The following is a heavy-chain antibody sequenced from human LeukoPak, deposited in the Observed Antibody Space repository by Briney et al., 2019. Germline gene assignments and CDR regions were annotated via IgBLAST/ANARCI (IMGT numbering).Heavy chain of an antibody. V-gene: IGHV1-24*01. Sequence: ASVKVSCKVSGYTLTELSMHWVRQAPGKGLEWMGGFDPEDGETIYAQKFQGRVTMTEDTSTDTAYMELSSLRSEDTAVYYCATQLGYSSEIDYWGQGTLVTVSS. CDR3: ATQLGYSSEIDY. J-gene: IGHJ4*02. D-gene: IGHD6-19*01. CDR2: FDPEDGET. CDR1: GYTLTELS.